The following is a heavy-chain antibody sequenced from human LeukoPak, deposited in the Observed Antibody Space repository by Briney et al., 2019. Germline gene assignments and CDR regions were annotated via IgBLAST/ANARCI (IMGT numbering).Heavy chain of an antibody. CDR1: GFTFNSYA. V-gene: IGHV3-23*01. J-gene: IGHJ4*02. CDR3: AESRAYLVRGVVVPSFDY. D-gene: IGHD3-10*01. Sequence: GGSLRLSCAASGFTFNSYAMSWVRQAPGKGLEWVSGVSGSASRAYYADSVKGRFTISRDNSNKTLYLQMNNLRPEDTALYYCAESRAYLVRGVVVPSFDYWGQATLVTVSS. CDR2: VSGSASRA.